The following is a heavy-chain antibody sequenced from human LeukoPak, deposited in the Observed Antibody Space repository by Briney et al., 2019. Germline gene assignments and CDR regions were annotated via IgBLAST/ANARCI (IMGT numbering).Heavy chain of an antibody. CDR2: ISTGGDII. D-gene: IGHD6-25*01. J-gene: IGHJ4*01. Sequence: PGGSLRLSCATSGFTFSISTRHWVRQAPGKGLEYVSAISTGGDIILYADSMKDRFTISRDNVNSALYLQIDSVTAEDTALYYCAREAYSSGRAGCFDDWGHGALVTVSS. CDR1: GFTFSIST. CDR3: AREAYSSGRAGCFDD. V-gene: IGHV3-64*02.